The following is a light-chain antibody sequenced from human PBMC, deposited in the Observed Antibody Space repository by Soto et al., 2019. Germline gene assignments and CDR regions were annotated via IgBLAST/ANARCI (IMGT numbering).Light chain of an antibody. J-gene: IGKJ1*01. CDR1: QSVSSSY. CDR3: QQYGSSPQT. CDR2: GAS. V-gene: IGKV3-20*01. Sequence: EIVLTQSPGTLSLSPGERATLSCRASQSVSSSYLAWYQQKPGQAPRLLIYGASSRATGIPDRFSGSGSGTEFTLTISRLEREDFAVYYCQQYGSSPQTFGQGTKVEIK.